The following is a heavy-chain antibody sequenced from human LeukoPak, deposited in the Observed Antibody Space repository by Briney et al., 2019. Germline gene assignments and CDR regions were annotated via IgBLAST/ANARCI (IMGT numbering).Heavy chain of an antibody. D-gene: IGHD5-24*01. Sequence: PSETLSLTCTVSGGSISSGGYYWSWIRQHPGKGLEWIGYIYYSGSTYYNPSLKSRVTISVDTAKNQFSLKLSSVTAAATAVYYCARVGRDGYNYYDYWGQGTLVTVSS. CDR3: ARVGRDGYNYYDY. J-gene: IGHJ4*02. CDR1: GGSISSGGYY. V-gene: IGHV4-31*03. CDR2: IYYSGST.